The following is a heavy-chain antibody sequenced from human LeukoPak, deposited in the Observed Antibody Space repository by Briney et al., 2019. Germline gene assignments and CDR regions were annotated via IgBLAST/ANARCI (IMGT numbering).Heavy chain of an antibody. CDR2: IRPSGDNT. Sequence: GGSLRLSCAASGFTFSSYDMSWVRQAPGGGLEWVSSIRPSGDNTYYGDSVKGRFTISRDNSKNTLYLQMSSLTAADTAVYYCAKDRSIGTYYTFDHWGQGTLVTVSA. D-gene: IGHD1-26*01. CDR3: AKDRSIGTYYTFDH. J-gene: IGHJ4*02. V-gene: IGHV3-23*01. CDR1: GFTFSSYD.